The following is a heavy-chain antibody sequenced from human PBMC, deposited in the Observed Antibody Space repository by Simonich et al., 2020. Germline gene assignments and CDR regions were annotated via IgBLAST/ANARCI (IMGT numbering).Heavy chain of an antibody. CDR3: AKDLGERITMIVVVIDAFDI. CDR2: ISGSCGST. CDR1: GFTFSSYA. D-gene: IGHD3-22*01. Sequence: GGGLVQPGGSLRLSCAASGFTFSSYAMSWVRQAPGKGLEWVSAISGSCGSTYYADYVKGRFTISRDNSKNTLYLQMNSLRAEDKAVYYCAKDLGERITMIVVVIDAFDIWGQGTMVTVSS. V-gene: IGHV3-23*01. J-gene: IGHJ3*02.